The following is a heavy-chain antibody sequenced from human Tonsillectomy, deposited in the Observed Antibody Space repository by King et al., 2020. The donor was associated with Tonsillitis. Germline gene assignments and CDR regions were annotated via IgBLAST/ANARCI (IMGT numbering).Heavy chain of an antibody. J-gene: IGHJ4*02. D-gene: IGHD6-13*01. CDR2: IYSGDSST. V-gene: IGHV3-23*03. CDR3: AKVNPWRQLVDY. Sequence: VQLVESGGGLVQPGGSLRLSCAASGFTFSSYAMSWVRQAPRKGLEWVSVIYSGDSSTYYTDSVKGRFTISRDNSKNTLYLQMNSLRAEDTAIYYCAKVNPWRQLVDYWGQGTLVTVSS. CDR1: GFTFSSYA.